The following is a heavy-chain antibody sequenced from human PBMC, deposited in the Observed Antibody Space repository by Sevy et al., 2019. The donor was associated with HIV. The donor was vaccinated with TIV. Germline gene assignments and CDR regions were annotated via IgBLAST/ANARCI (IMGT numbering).Heavy chain of an antibody. V-gene: IGHV3-15*01. Sequence: GGSLRLSCAASGFTFSNAWMSWVRQAPGKGLEWVGRIKSKTDGGTTDYVAPVKGRFTISRDDSKNTLYLQMNSLKTEDTAVYCCTTAMVVTAFGFDYWGQGTLVTVSS. CDR1: GFTFSNAW. D-gene: IGHD2-21*02. CDR3: TTAMVVTAFGFDY. CDR2: IKSKTDGGTT. J-gene: IGHJ4*02.